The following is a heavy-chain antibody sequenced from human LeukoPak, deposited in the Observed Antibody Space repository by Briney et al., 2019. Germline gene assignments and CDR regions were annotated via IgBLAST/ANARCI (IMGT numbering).Heavy chain of an antibody. CDR1: GFTFSNYW. V-gene: IGHV3-74*01. CDR2: LTSDETP. CDR3: ARSSDHAFDI. Sequence: PGGSLRLSCAASGFTFSNYWMHWVRQAPGKGLVWVSRLTSDETPTYADPVRGRFTVSRDNSRNTLYLQTNSLRDEDTAVYYCARSSDHAFDIWGQGTMVAVSS. J-gene: IGHJ3*02.